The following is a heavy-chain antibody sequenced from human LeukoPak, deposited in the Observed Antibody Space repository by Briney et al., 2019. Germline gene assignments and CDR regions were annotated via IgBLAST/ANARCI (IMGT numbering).Heavy chain of an antibody. J-gene: IGHJ5*02. D-gene: IGHD2-21*01. CDR1: GGSFSGYY. Sequence: PSETLSLTCAVYGGSFSGYYWSWIRQPPGKGLEWIGTIYYSGSTYYNPSLKSRVAISVDTSKNEFSLKLSSVTAADTAVYYCARGLRSCGGDCYSEGSWFDPWGQGTLVTVSS. CDR2: IYYSGST. V-gene: IGHV4-34*01. CDR3: ARGLRSCGGDCYSEGSWFDP.